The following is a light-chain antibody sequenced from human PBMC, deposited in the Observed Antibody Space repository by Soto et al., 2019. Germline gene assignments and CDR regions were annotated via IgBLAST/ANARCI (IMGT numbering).Light chain of an antibody. CDR3: QVYGGSPLKST. Sequence: EVVLSQSPGTLSLSPGEGATLPCRASVSVNNNYLAWYQQKPGQAPRLLIYGASSRATGIPDRFSGSGSGTDFTLTISRLESEDFTVYYCQVYGGSPLKSTFGPGTKVDIK. CDR1: VSVNNNY. V-gene: IGKV3-20*01. J-gene: IGKJ1*01. CDR2: GAS.